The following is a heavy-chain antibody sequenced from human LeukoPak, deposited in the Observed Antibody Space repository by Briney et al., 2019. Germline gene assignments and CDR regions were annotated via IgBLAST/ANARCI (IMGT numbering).Heavy chain of an antibody. CDR3: ARSGYCSGGSCYVDY. CDR1: GFTFSSYA. J-gene: IGHJ4*02. Sequence: GGSLRLSCAASGFTFSSYAMHWVRLAPGKGLEYVSAISSNGGSTYYANSVKGRFTIFRDNSKNTLYLQMGSLRDEDMALYYCARSGYCSGGSCYVDYWGQGALVTVSS. V-gene: IGHV3-64*01. CDR2: ISSNGGST. D-gene: IGHD2-15*01.